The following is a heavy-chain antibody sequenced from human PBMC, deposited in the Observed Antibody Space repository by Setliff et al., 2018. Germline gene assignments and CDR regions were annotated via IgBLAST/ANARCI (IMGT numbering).Heavy chain of an antibody. CDR1: GFTFRKHA. V-gene: IGHV3-30-3*02. D-gene: IGHD2-15*01. CDR3: ARSDGGSSGLDY. J-gene: IGHJ4*02. Sequence: GESLKISCTASGFTFRKHALAWVRQAPGKGLEWVAVSRYAENYQYYADSVKGRFTISRDNSENTLYLQMNSLRPDDTAVYHCARSDGGSSGLDYWGQGTLVTVSS. CDR2: SRYAENYQ.